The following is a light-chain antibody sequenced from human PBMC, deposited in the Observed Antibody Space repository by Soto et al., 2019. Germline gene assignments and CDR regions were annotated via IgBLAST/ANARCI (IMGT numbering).Light chain of an antibody. Sequence: IVLTQSHAPLSLSPGERATLSCRASQTVSSYLLWYQQKPGQAPRLLIYDASNRASGTPARFSGSGSETDFTLTISSLEPEDFAVYYCQHRMNWPLTFGQGTRLEI. CDR3: QHRMNWPLT. CDR2: DAS. CDR1: QTVSSY. J-gene: IGKJ5*01. V-gene: IGKV3-11*01.